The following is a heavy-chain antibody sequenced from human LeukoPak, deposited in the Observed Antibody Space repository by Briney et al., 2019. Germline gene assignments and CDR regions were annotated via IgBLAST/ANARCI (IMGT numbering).Heavy chain of an antibody. V-gene: IGHV1-2*02. D-gene: IGHD2-15*01. J-gene: IGHJ4*02. Sequence: ASVKVSCKASGYTFTGYYMHWVRQAPGQGPEWMGWINPNSGGTNYAQKFQGRVTMTRDTSISTAYMELSRLRSDDTAVYYCAREVVAATLLDYWGQGTLVTVSS. CDR1: GYTFTGYY. CDR2: INPNSGGT. CDR3: AREVVAATLLDY.